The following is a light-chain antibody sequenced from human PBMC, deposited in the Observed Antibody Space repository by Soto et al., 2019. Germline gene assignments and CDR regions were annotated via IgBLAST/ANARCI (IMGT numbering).Light chain of an antibody. V-gene: IGKV3D-11*02. CDR2: GAS. Sequence: EIVMTQSPATLSVSPGERATLSCRASQSVASYLAWYQHKPGQAPRLLIYGASNRATGIPARFSGSGPGTDFTLTISSLEPEDFAVYYCQQRSNWQITFGQGTRLEI. CDR1: QSVASY. J-gene: IGKJ5*01. CDR3: QQRSNWQIT.